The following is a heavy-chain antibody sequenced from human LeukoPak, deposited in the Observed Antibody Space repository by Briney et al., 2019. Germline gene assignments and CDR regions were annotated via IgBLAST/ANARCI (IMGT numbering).Heavy chain of an antibody. J-gene: IGHJ5*02. Sequence: SETLSLTCTVSGGSISSSSYYWGWIRQPPGKGLEWIGSIYHSGSTYYNPSLKSRVTISVDTSKNQFSLKLSSVTAADTAVYYCARHSIAAAGSWGGLNWFDPWGQGTLVTVSS. V-gene: IGHV4-39*01. CDR2: IYHSGST. CDR1: GGSISSSSYY. D-gene: IGHD6-13*01. CDR3: ARHSIAAAGSWGGLNWFDP.